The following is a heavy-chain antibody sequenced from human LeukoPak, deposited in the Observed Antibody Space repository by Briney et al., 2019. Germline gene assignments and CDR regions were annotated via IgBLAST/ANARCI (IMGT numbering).Heavy chain of an antibody. J-gene: IGHJ4*02. D-gene: IGHD3-10*01. CDR1: GFTVSSNY. V-gene: IGHV3-66*01. Sequence: GGSLRLSCAASGFTVSSNYMSWVRQAPGKGLEWVSVIYSGGSTYYADSVKGRFTISRDNSKNTLYLQMNSLRAEDTAVYYCARGNHYYGSGSYYHRSIYYFDYWGQGTLVTASS. CDR2: IYSGGST. CDR3: ARGNHYYGSGSYYHRSIYYFDY.